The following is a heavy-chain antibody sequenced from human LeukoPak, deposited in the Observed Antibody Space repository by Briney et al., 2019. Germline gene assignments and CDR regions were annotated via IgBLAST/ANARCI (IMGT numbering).Heavy chain of an antibody. Sequence: SETLSLTCTVSGVSISSSNSYWGWIRQPPGKGLEWIGSIYYSGNTYYNASLKSQVSISIDTSKNQFSLKLSSVTAADTAVYYCARGSDFWSGFDYWGQGTLVTVSS. CDR3: ARGSDFWSGFDY. J-gene: IGHJ4*02. CDR1: GVSISSSNSY. D-gene: IGHD3-3*01. V-gene: IGHV4-39*07. CDR2: IYYSGNT.